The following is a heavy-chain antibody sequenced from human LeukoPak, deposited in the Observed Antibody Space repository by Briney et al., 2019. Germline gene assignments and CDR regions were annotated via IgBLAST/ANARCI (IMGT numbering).Heavy chain of an antibody. J-gene: IGHJ4*02. CDR2: ISGSGGST. CDR3: AKDRAVATSLLET. D-gene: IGHD6-19*01. Sequence: GGSLRLSCAASGFTFSSYPMSWVRQAPGKGLEWVSAISGSGGSTYYADSVKGRFTISRDNSKNTLYLQMNSLRAEDTAVYYCAKDRAVATSLLETWGQGTLVTVSS. CDR1: GFTFSSYP. V-gene: IGHV3-23*01.